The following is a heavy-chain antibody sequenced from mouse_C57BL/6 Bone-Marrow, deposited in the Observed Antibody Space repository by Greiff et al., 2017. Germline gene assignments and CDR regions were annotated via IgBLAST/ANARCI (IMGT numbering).Heavy chain of an antibody. J-gene: IGHJ2*01. CDR1: GYTFTSYT. CDR2: INPRSGYT. CDR3: AITTVVAFDY. V-gene: IGHV1-4*01. Sequence: VKLMESGAELARPGASVKMSCKASGYTFTSYTMHWVKQRPGQGLEWIGYINPRSGYTKYNQKFKGKATLTADKSSSTAYMQLRSLTSEDSAVYYCAITTVVAFDYWGQGTTLTGSS. D-gene: IGHD1-1*01.